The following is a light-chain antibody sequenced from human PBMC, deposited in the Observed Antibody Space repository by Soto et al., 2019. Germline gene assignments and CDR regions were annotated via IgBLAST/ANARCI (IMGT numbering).Light chain of an antibody. CDR1: SSNIGAGYD. V-gene: IGLV1-40*01. CDR2: GNN. J-gene: IGLJ1*01. CDR3: QSYDSSLSGYV. Sequence: QSVLTQPPSVSGAPGQRVTISCTGSSSNIGAGYDVHWYQQLPGTAPTLLISGNNNRPSGVPDRLSGSKSGTSASLAITGRRAEDEADYFCQSYDSSLSGYVFGTGTKLTVL.